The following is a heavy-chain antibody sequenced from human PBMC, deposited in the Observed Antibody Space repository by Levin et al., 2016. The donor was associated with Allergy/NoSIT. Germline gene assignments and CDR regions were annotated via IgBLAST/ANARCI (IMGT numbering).Heavy chain of an antibody. V-gene: IGHV4-30-4*01. Sequence: SETLSLTCTVSGGSISSGDYYWSWIRQPPGKGLEWIGYIYYSGSTYYNPSLKSRVTISVDTSKNQFSLKLSSVTAADTAVYYCARVRGYSYGRFDPWGQGTLVTVSS. CDR1: GGSISSGDYY. D-gene: IGHD5-18*01. CDR2: IYYSGST. J-gene: IGHJ5*02. CDR3: ARVRGYSYGRFDP.